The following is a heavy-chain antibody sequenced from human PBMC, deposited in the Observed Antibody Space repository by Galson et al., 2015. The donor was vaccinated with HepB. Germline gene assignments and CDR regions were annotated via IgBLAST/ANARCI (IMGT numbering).Heavy chain of an antibody. J-gene: IGHJ4*02. CDR2: ISYDGSNK. D-gene: IGHD5-24*01. CDR3: ASHFRDGYNWGDY. V-gene: IGHV3-30*04. Sequence: SLRLSCAASGFTFSSYAMHWVRQAPGKGLEWVAVISYDGSNKYYADSVKGRFTISRDNSKNTLYLQMNSLRAEDTAVYYCASHFRDGYNWGDYWGQGTLVTVSS. CDR1: GFTFSSYA.